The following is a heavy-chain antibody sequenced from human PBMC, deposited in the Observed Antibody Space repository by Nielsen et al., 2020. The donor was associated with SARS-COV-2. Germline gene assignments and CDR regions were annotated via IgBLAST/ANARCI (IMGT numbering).Heavy chain of an antibody. CDR3: ARLAQGCSSTSCYNI. CDR1: GGSFSGYY. Sequence: SQTLSLTCAVYGGSFSGYYWSWIRQPPGKGLEWIGEIYHSGSTNYNPSLKSRVTISVDKSKNQFSLKLSSVTAADTAVYYCARLAQGCSSTSCYNIWGQGTLVTVSS. J-gene: IGHJ4*02. V-gene: IGHV4-34*01. CDR2: IYHSGST. D-gene: IGHD2-2*02.